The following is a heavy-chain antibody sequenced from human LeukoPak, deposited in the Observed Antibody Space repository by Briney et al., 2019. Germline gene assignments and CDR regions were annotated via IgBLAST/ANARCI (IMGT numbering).Heavy chain of an antibody. V-gene: IGHV4-39*07. Sequence: SETLSLTCTVSGGSISSSSYYWGWIRQPPGKGLEWIGSIYYSGSTYYNPSLKSRVTISVDTSKNQFSLKLSSVTAADTAVYYCARDLPKYCSGGSCYSDWFDPWGQGTLVTVSS. J-gene: IGHJ5*02. CDR3: ARDLPKYCSGGSCYSDWFDP. CDR2: IYYSGST. CDR1: GGSISSSSYY. D-gene: IGHD2-15*01.